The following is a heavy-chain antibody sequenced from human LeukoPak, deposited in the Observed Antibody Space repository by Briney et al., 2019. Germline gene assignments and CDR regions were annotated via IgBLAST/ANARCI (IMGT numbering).Heavy chain of an antibody. Sequence: GASVKVSCKASGYTFTSYAMHWVRQAPGQRLEWMGWINAGNGNTKYSQKFQGRVTITRDISASTAYMELSSLRSEDTAVYYCARAEEQWLVRPIQHWGQGTLVTVSS. V-gene: IGHV1-3*01. D-gene: IGHD6-19*01. CDR2: INAGNGNT. CDR3: ARAEEQWLVRPIQH. J-gene: IGHJ1*01. CDR1: GYTFTSYA.